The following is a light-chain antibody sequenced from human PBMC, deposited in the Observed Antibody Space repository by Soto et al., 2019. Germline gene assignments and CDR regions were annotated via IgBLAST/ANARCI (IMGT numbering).Light chain of an antibody. CDR3: QQYNNWPPWT. CDR1: QSVSSN. CDR2: GAS. J-gene: IGKJ1*01. V-gene: IGKV3-15*01. Sequence: EIVMTQSPATLSVSPGERATLSCRASQSVSSNLAWYQQKPGQAPRLLIYGASTRASGIPARFSGSGYGTEFTLTFSGLQSEDFAVYYCQQYNNWPPWTFGQGTKMEIK.